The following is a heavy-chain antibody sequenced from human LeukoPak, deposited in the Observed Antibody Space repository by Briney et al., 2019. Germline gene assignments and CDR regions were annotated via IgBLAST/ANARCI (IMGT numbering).Heavy chain of an antibody. CDR3: ARLSAYCSSTSCYRRVEWFDP. V-gene: IGHV4-4*09. J-gene: IGHJ5*02. Sequence: PSETLSLTCTVSGGSISSYYWSWIRQPPGKGLEWIGYIYTSGSTNYNPSLKSRVTISVDTSKNQFSLKLSSATAADTAVYYCARLSAYCSSTSCYRRVEWFDPWGQGTLVTVSS. D-gene: IGHD2-2*02. CDR1: GGSISSYY. CDR2: IYTSGST.